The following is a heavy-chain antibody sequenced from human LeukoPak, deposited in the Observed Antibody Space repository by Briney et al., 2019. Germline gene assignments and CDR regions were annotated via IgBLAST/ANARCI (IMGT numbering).Heavy chain of an antibody. CDR2: INTNTGNP. Sequence: ASVKVSCKASGYTFTSYAMDWVRQAPGQGLEWMGWINTNTGNPTYAQGFTGRFVFSLDTSVSTAYLQISSLKAEDTAVYYCARESYSSSWYEIDYWGQGTLVTVSS. CDR3: ARESYSSSWYEIDY. V-gene: IGHV7-4-1*02. D-gene: IGHD6-13*01. J-gene: IGHJ4*02. CDR1: GYTFTSYA.